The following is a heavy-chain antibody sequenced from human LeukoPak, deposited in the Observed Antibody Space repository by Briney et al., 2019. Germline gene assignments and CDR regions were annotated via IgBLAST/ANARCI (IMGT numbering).Heavy chain of an antibody. Sequence: GGSLRLSCETSGFTFSKYNMVWVRQAPGNGLEWISYITGRSDIIWYADSVRGRFILSRDNAENSLYLQMNSLRAEDTAVYYCARARTTGTWGDAFDIWGQGTMVTVSS. J-gene: IGHJ3*02. V-gene: IGHV3-48*01. CDR1: GFTFSKYN. D-gene: IGHD1-1*01. CDR3: ARARTTGTWGDAFDI. CDR2: ITGRSDII.